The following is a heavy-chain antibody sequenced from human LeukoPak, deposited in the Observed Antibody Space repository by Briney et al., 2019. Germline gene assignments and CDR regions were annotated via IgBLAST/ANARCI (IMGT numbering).Heavy chain of an antibody. CDR3: ARGGEPVGFGY. V-gene: IGHV3-21*01. CDR2: ISSSSSYI. Sequence: KTGGSLRLSCAASGFTFSSYWMHWVRQAPGKGLEWVSSISSSSSYIYYADSVKGRFTISRDNAKNSLSLQMNSLRAEDTAVYYCARGGEPVGFGYWGQGTLVTVSS. D-gene: IGHD1-26*01. CDR1: GFTFSSYW. J-gene: IGHJ4*02.